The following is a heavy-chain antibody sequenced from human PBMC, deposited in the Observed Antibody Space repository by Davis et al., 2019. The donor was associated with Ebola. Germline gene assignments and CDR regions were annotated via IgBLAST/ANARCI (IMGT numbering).Heavy chain of an antibody. CDR1: GGSFSGYY. Sequence: MPSETLSLTCAVYGGSFSGYYWSWIRQPPGKGLEWIGEINHSGSTNYNPSLKSRVTISVDTSKNQFSLKLSSVTAADTAVYYCARVGYYDSSGYYLDAFDIWGQGTMVTVSS. D-gene: IGHD3-22*01. J-gene: IGHJ3*02. V-gene: IGHV4-34*01. CDR3: ARVGYYDSSGYYLDAFDI. CDR2: INHSGST.